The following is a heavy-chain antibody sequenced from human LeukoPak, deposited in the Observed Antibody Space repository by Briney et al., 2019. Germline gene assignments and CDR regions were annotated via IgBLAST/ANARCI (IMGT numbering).Heavy chain of an antibody. J-gene: IGHJ4*02. CDR2: ISYDGSNK. V-gene: IGHV3-30-3*01. Sequence: GGSLRLSCAASGFTLSSYAMHWVRQAPGKGLEWVAVISYDGSNKYYADSVKGRFTISRDNSKNTLYLQMNSLRAEDTAVYYCARSLLSSSGCPDYWGQGTLVTVSS. CDR1: GFTLSSYA. CDR3: ARSLLSSSGCPDY. D-gene: IGHD6-19*01.